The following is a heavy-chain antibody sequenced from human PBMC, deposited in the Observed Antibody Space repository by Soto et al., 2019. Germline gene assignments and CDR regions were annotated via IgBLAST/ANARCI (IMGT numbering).Heavy chain of an antibody. V-gene: IGHV3-21*01. Sequence: EVQVVESGGGLVKPGGSLRLSCTASGSTFRTYGMNWVRQAPGKGLEWVSSISNIGDYIYYADSVQGRFTISRDNAKNSLYLQMNSLRAEDTAVYFCARDESAGSSIRYWGQGILVTVSS. CDR2: ISNIGDYI. CDR1: GSTFRTYG. CDR3: ARDESAGSSIRY. J-gene: IGHJ4*02. D-gene: IGHD2-2*01.